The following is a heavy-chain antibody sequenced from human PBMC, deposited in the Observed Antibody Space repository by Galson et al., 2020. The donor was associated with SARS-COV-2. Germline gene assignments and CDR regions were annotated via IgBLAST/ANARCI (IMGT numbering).Heavy chain of an antibody. CDR1: GVSITNYS. V-gene: IGHV4-59*01. J-gene: IGHJ6*02. Sequence: SETLSLTCTVSGVSITNYSRSWIRQSPGRRLEWIGYIHHSGSTSYSHSLKSRATISKDTSKTQLSLNLNSVTAADTAVYYCARGATVLDEGFFYYYGLDVWGQGTLVTVSS. CDR2: IHHSGST. D-gene: IGHD1-26*01. CDR3: ARGATVLDEGFFYYYGLDV.